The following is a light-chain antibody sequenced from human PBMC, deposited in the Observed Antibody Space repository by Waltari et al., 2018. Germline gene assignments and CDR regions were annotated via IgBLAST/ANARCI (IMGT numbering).Light chain of an antibody. CDR3: QHYLRLPVT. J-gene: IGKJ1*01. Sequence: IVLKQSPGTLSLSPGESAPLSCRTSQSVTRALAWYQQKPGQAPRLLIYGASNRATGIPDRFSGSGSGTDFSLTISSLEPEDFAVYYCQHYLRLPVTFGQGTKVEVK. CDR2: GAS. V-gene: IGKV3-20*01. CDR1: QSVTRA.